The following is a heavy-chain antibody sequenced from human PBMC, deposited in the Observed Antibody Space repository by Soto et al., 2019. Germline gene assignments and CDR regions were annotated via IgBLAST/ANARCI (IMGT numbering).Heavy chain of an antibody. V-gene: IGHV1-69*12. CDR2: IIPIFGTA. D-gene: IGHD3-22*01. CDR3: ARRSYYYDSSGYYGYYYYYGMDV. Sequence: QVQLVQSGAEVKKPGSSVKVSCKASGGTFSSYAISWVRQAPGQGLEWMGGIIPIFGTANYAQKFQGRVTITADESTSTAYMELSSLRSEDTAVYYCARRSYYYDSSGYYGYYYYYGMDVWGQGTTVTVSS. CDR1: GGTFSSYA. J-gene: IGHJ6*02.